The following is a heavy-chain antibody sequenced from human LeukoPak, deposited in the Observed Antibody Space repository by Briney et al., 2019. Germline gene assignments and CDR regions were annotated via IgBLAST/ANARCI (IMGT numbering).Heavy chain of an antibody. J-gene: IGHJ4*02. CDR1: GGSISSLSYY. V-gene: IGHV4-39*01. CDR3: VTSVTSSSGWYYGY. D-gene: IGHD6-19*01. Sequence: SETLSLTCSVSGGSISSLSYYWGWVRQPPGKGLEWIGSIYYGGRTYYNPSLKSRVTMPVDTSKNQFSLKLSSVTAADTAIYYCVTSVTSSSGWYYGYWGQGSLVTVSS. CDR2: IYYGGRT.